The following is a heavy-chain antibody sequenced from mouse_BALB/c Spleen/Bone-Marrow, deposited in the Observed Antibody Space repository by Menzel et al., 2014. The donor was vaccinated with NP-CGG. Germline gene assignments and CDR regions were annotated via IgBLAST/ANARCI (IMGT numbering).Heavy chain of an antibody. CDR3: TRQYGNYYAMDY. V-gene: IGHV1-69*02. Sequence: QVQLQQSGAELVRPGAPVKVSCKASGYTFTSYWLNWVKQRPGQGLEWIGNIYPSDSYTNYNQNFKDKATLTVDKSSSTAYMQLSSPTSEDSAVYYCTRQYGNYYAMDYWGQGTSVTVSS. CDR1: GYTFTSYW. CDR2: IYPSDSYT. D-gene: IGHD2-10*02. J-gene: IGHJ4*01.